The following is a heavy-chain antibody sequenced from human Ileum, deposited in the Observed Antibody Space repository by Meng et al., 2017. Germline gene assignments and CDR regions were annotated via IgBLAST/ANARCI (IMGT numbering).Heavy chain of an antibody. CDR3: AKSPRGIDFDD. J-gene: IGHJ4*02. Sequence: QPQPVESWAAFVPPGESLRLSCPASGFNFSDFYTGWVRQAPGKWLEFIAYISAIGNTYFADSFLSRVTVSRDSAQKVLYLQMTRMRAEDTAVYYCAKSPRGIDFDDWGQGILVTVSS. V-gene: IGHV3-11*01. CDR1: GFNFSDFY. D-gene: IGHD3-10*01. CDR2: ISAIGNT.